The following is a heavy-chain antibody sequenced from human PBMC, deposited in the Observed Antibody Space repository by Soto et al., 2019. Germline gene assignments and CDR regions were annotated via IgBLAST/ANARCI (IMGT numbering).Heavy chain of an antibody. CDR1: GFTFSNHA. V-gene: IGHV3-23*01. J-gene: IGHJ4*02. Sequence: GGSLRLSCAVSGFTFSNHAMSWVRQAPGKGLEWVSAISTAVGATYYADSVKGRFAISRDDSKNTLYLQMDSLRAEDTAVYYCAKDRTAAARNFDYWGQGTLVTVSS. CDR2: ISTAVGAT. CDR3: AKDRTAAARNFDY. D-gene: IGHD6-25*01.